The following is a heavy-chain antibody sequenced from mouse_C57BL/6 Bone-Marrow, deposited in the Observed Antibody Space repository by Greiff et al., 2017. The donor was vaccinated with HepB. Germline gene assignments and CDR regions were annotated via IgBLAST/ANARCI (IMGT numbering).Heavy chain of an antibody. J-gene: IGHJ3*01. V-gene: IGHV1-9*01. CDR3: ARVGGNYSAWFAY. Sequence: VQLVESGAELMKPGASVKLSCKATGYTFTGYWIEWVKQRPGHGLEWIGEILPGSGSTNYNEKFKGKATFTADTSSNTAYMQLSSLTTEDSAIYYCARVGGNYSAWFAYWGQGTLVTVSA. CDR2: ILPGSGST. CDR1: GYTFTGYW. D-gene: IGHD2-1*01.